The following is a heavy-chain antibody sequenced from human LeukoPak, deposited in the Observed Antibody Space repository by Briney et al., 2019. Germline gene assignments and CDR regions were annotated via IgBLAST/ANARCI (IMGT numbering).Heavy chain of an antibody. D-gene: IGHD6-6*01. J-gene: IGHJ4*02. CDR3: ARGFPAARFDY. CDR1: GCSISNYY. Sequence: SETLSLTCSVSGCSISNYYWSWIRQPPGKGLEWIGYIYYSGSTNYNPSLKSRVTISVDTSKNQFSLKLSSVTAADTAVYYCARGFPAARFDYWGQGTLVTVSS. V-gene: IGHV4-59*01. CDR2: IYYSGST.